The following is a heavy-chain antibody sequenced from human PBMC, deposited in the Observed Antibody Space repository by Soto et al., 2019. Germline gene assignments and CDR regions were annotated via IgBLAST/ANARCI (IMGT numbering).Heavy chain of an antibody. CDR1: GFTFSTYP. CDR2: IRPSSESM. V-gene: IGHV3-48*01. Sequence: EVQLVESGGGLVQPGGSLRLSCAASGFTFSTYPMNWVRQAPGKGLEWVSNIRPSSESMSYADSVKGRFTVSRDNAKNSLSLKMNSSRGDDRAGYSCARDRDFAFDYWGQGTLVNASS. J-gene: IGHJ4*02. CDR3: ARDRDFAFDY.